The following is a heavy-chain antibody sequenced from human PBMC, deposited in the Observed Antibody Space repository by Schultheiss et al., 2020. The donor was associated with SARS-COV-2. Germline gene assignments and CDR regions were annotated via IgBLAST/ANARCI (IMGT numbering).Heavy chain of an antibody. D-gene: IGHD3-10*01. CDR3: ARARGVRDAFDI. Sequence: GESLKISCSASGFTFSSYAMHWVRQAPGKGLEYVSAISSNWGSTYYADSVKGRFTISRDNAKNSLSLQMNSLRAEDTAVYYCARARGVRDAFDIWGQGTMVTVSS. J-gene: IGHJ3*02. CDR2: ISSNWGST. V-gene: IGHV3-64*04. CDR1: GFTFSSYA.